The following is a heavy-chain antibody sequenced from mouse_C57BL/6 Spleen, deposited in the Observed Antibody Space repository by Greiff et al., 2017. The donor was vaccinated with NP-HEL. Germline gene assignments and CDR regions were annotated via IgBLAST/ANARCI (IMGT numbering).Heavy chain of an antibody. CDR2: INPSTGGT. CDR1: GYSFTGYY. J-gene: IGHJ2*01. Sequence: EVQLQQSGPELVKPGASVKISCKASGYSFTGYYMNWVKQSPEKSLEWIGEINPSTGGTTYNQKFKAKATLTVDKSSSTAYMQLKSLTSEDSAVYYCARAHYGNYYYFDYWGQGTTLTVSS. V-gene: IGHV1-42*01. CDR3: ARAHYGNYYYFDY. D-gene: IGHD2-1*01.